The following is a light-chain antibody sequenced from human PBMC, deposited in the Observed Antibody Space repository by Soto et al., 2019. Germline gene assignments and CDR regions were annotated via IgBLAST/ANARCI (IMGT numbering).Light chain of an antibody. CDR1: SSNIGSNY. V-gene: IGLV1-47*01. J-gene: IGLJ1*01. CDR2: RNN. Sequence: QAVLTQPPSASGTPGQRVTISCSGSSSNIGSNYVYWYQQLPGTAPKLLIYRNNQRPSVVPDRFSGSKSGTSASLAISGLRSEDEADYYCAAWDDSLSGSYVFGPATKVTVL. CDR3: AAWDDSLSGSYV.